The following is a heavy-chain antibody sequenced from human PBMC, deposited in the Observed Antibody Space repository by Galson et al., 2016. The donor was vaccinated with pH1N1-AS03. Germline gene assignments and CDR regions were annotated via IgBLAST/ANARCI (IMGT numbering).Heavy chain of an antibody. V-gene: IGHV4-34*01. CDR2: INHSGST. D-gene: IGHD6-19*01. CDR3: ARGSYSSGWYRGRNVLDI. Sequence: ETLSLTCAVYGGSFNNYYWNWIRQSPGKVLEWVGEINHSGSTDYNQSLKSRVTISVDPSKNQISLNLNSVTAADTAVYYCARGSYSSGWYRGRNVLDIWGQGTMVTVSS. J-gene: IGHJ3*02. CDR1: GGSFNNYY.